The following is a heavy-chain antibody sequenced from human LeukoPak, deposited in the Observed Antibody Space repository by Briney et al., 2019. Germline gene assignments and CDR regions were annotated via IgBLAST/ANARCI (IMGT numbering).Heavy chain of an antibody. V-gene: IGHV3-30*18. Sequence: PGGSLRLSCAVSGFSFSRYGMHWVRQAPGKGMEWVAVISNDGSDKHYRDSVKGRFTISRDNPKNTVYLQMNSLRAEDTAVYYCVKEERLHSARWYTVGDSWGQGTRVTVSS. CDR2: ISNDGSDK. D-gene: IGHD6-13*01. CDR3: VKEERLHSARWYTVGDS. J-gene: IGHJ4*02. CDR1: GFSFSRYG.